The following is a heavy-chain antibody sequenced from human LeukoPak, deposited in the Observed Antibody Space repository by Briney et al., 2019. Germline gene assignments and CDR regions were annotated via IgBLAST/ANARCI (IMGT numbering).Heavy chain of an antibody. CDR2: ISSNGFDT. V-gene: IGHV3-64*01. CDR1: GFTFSNYA. Sequence: GGSLRLSCAASGFTFSNYAMHWVRQAPGKGLEYVSAISSNGFDTYYANSVKGRFTISRGNSKNTLYLQMGSLRAEDLAVYYCARGGSNSILDYWGRGTLVTVSS. J-gene: IGHJ4*02. D-gene: IGHD2-2*01. CDR3: ARGGSNSILDY.